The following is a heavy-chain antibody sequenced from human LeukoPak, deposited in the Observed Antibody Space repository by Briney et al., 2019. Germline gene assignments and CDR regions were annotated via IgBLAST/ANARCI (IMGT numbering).Heavy chain of an antibody. CDR3: AKLDSSLWSYFDC. CDR2: IRYDGSNK. CDR1: GFTFSSYG. Sequence: PGGSLRPSCAASGFTFSSYGMHWVRQAPGKGLEWVAFIRYDGSNKYYADSVKGRFTISRDNSKNTLYLQMNSLRAEDTAVYYCAKLDSSLWSYFDCWGQGTLVTVSS. J-gene: IGHJ4*02. D-gene: IGHD3/OR15-3a*01. V-gene: IGHV3-30*02.